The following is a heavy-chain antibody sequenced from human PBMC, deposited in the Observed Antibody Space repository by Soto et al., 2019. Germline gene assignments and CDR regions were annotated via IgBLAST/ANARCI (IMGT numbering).Heavy chain of an antibody. V-gene: IGHV1-3*01. J-gene: IGHJ3*02. Sequence: ASVKVSCKASGYTFTSYAMHWVRQAPGQRLEWMGWINAGNGNTKYSQKFQGRVTITRDTSASTAYMELSSLRSEDTAVYYCARGPRLYYYDSSGYPAENDAFDIWGKGTMVTASS. CDR3: ARGPRLYYYDSSGYPAENDAFDI. CDR1: GYTFTSYA. D-gene: IGHD3-22*01. CDR2: INAGNGNT.